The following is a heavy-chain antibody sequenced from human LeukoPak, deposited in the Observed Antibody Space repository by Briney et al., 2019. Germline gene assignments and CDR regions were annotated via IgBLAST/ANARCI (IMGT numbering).Heavy chain of an antibody. CDR1: GYTFTSYG. J-gene: IGHJ5*02. CDR2: ISAYNGNT. D-gene: IGHD5-12*01. Sequence: ASVKVSCRASGYTFTSYGISWVRQAPGQGLEWMGWISAYNGNTNYAQKLQGRVTMTTDTSTSTAYMELRSLRSDDTAVYYCARDNDIVAHRRGFDPWGQGTLVTVSS. V-gene: IGHV1-18*01. CDR3: ARDNDIVAHRRGFDP.